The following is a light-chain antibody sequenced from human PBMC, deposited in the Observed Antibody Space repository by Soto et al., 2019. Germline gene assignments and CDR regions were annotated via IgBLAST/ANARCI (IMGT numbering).Light chain of an antibody. CDR2: DVS. CDR1: SSEVGDYNY. Sequence: LTQPASVSGSPGQSIPLSCTGTSSEVGDYNYVSWYQQHPGKAPKLMIYDVSNRPSGVSNRFSGSKSGNTASLTISGLQAEDEADYYCSSYTSSSTFYVFGTGTKVTVL. CDR3: SSYTSSSTFYV. V-gene: IGLV2-14*01. J-gene: IGLJ1*01.